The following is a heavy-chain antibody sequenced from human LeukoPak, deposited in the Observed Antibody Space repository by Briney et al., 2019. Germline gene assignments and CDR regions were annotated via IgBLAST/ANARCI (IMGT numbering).Heavy chain of an antibody. D-gene: IGHD3-3*01. CDR2: ITTSGGST. CDR1: GYIFTSHY. CDR3: ARGGSGNGFDY. V-gene: IGHV1-46*01. Sequence: ASVKVSCKASGYIFTSHYMHWVRQAPGQGLEWMGVITTSGGSTTYAQKFQGRVTMTRDTSTSTVYMELSSLRSEDTAVYFCARGGSGNGFDYWGQGTLVTVSS. J-gene: IGHJ4*02.